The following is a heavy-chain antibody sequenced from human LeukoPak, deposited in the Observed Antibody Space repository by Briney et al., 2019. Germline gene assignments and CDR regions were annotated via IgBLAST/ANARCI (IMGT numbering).Heavy chain of an antibody. CDR2: INQDGSEM. CDR3: ASVAEEQQLVEGAFLFYYYYMDV. V-gene: IGHV3-7*01. Sequence: PGGSLRLSCAASGFIFSSYCMNWVRQAPGKGLEWLGNINQDGSEMNSVDSVKGRFTISRDNGKNSLYLQMNSLRAEDTAVYYCASVAEEQQLVEGAFLFYYYYMDVWGKGTTVTISS. D-gene: IGHD6-13*01. J-gene: IGHJ6*03. CDR1: GFIFSSYC.